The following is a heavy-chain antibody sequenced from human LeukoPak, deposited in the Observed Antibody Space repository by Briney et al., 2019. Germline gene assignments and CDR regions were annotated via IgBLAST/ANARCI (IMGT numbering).Heavy chain of an antibody. CDR1: GGSFSGYY. J-gene: IGHJ4*02. CDR3: ASLTGDPDY. D-gene: IGHD7-27*01. CDR2: INHSGST. V-gene: IGHV4-34*01. Sequence: SETLSLTCAVYGGSFSGYYWSWIRQPPGKGLEWIGEINHSGSTNYSPSLKSRVTMSVDTSKNQFSLKLSSVTAADTAVYYCASLTGDPDYWGQGTLVTVSS.